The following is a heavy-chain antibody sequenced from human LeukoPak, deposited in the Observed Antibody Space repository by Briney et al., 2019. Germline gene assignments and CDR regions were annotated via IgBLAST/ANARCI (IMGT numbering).Heavy chain of an antibody. V-gene: IGHV3-7*05. CDR1: GFIFSNYW. J-gene: IGHJ4*02. Sequence: PGGSLRLSCAASGFIFSNYWMNWVRQAPGKGLEWVASINQDGSGKSYVDSVKGRFTISRDNAKNSLYLQMNSLRAEDTAVYYCTRGDCGGSCPTQLIDYWGQGTLVTVSS. CDR3: TRGDCGGSCPTQLIDY. D-gene: IGHD2-15*01. CDR2: INQDGSGK.